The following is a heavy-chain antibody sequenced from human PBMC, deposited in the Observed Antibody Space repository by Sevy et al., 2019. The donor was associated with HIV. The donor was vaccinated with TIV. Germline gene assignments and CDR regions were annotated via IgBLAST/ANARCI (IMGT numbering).Heavy chain of an antibody. J-gene: IGHJ6*02. CDR1: GFSLTTSD. CDR3: ARGRKTTEEWLEELDYYYGLDV. D-gene: IGHD2-8*01. V-gene: IGHV3-30*02. CDR2: VRNDGSNK. Sequence: GGSLRLSCAASGFSLTTSDMHWVRQAPGKGLEWVAYVRNDGSNKYYADSVRDQFTISRNSPKNTLYLQMNRLRDEDTAIYYCARGRKTTEEWLEELDYYYGLDVWGQGTTVTVSS.